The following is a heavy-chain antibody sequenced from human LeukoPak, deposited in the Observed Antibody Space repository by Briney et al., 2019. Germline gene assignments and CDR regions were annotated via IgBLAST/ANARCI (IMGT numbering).Heavy chain of an antibody. CDR1: GFTFSSYA. J-gene: IGHJ4*02. Sequence: PGGSLRLSCAASGFTFSSYAMSWVRQAPGKGLEWVSAISGSGGSTYYADSVKGRFTISRDNSKNTLYLQMNSLRAEDTAVYYCASQRGYSYGYRLGTFDYWGQGTLVTVSS. D-gene: IGHD5-18*01. V-gene: IGHV3-23*01. CDR3: ASQRGYSYGYRLGTFDY. CDR2: ISGSGGST.